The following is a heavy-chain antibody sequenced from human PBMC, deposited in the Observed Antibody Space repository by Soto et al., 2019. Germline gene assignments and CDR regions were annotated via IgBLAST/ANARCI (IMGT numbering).Heavy chain of an antibody. CDR2: ISVYNGNT. D-gene: IGHD6-19*01. V-gene: IGHV1-18*01. CDR1: GYTFTSYG. J-gene: IGHJ6*02. Sequence: GASVKVSCKASGYTFTSYGISWVRQAPGQGLEWMGWISVYNGNTKYAQKLQGRVTMTTDTSTSTAYMELNSLRAEDTAVYYCARDRSSGWRNYYIMDVWGQGTTVTVSS. CDR3: ARDRSSGWRNYYIMDV.